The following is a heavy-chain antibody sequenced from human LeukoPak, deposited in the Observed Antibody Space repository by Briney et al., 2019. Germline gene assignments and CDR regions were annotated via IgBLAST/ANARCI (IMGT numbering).Heavy chain of an antibody. CDR3: TTQIFH. CDR2: IKNKTDGGTT. V-gene: IGHV3-15*01. J-gene: IGHJ4*02. D-gene: IGHD2/OR15-2a*01. Sequence: GGSLRLSCAASGFTFSNAWMNWVRQAPGEGLEWVGRIKNKTDGGTTDHAAPVKGRFTISRDDSKNTLYLQMSSLKTEDTVVYYCTTQIFHWGQGTLVTVSS. CDR1: GFTFSNAW.